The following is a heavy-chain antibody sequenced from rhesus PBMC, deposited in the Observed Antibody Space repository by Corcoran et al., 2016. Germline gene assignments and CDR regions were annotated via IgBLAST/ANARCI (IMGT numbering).Heavy chain of an antibody. Sequence: EVQLVETGGGLVQPGGSLKLSCAASGFTFSSYGMSWVRQAPGKGLEWVSAIISGGGSTYYADSVKGRFTISRDNSKNTLSLKMNSLRAEDTAVYYCAKDPVNTVTPLDYWGQGVLVTVSS. D-gene: IGHD4-23*01. V-gene: IGHV3S5*01. CDR2: IISGGGST. J-gene: IGHJ4*01. CDR3: AKDPVNTVTPLDY. CDR1: GFTFSSYG.